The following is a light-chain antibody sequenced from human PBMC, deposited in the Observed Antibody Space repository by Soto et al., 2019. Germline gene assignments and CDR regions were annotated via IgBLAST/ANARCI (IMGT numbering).Light chain of an antibody. V-gene: IGKV3-11*01. J-gene: IGKJ1*01. CDR2: DAS. CDR1: QSVSSY. Sequence: EIVLTQSPATLSLSPGERATLPCRASQSVSSYLAWYQQKPGQAPRLLIYDASNRATGIPARFSGSGSGTDFTLIISSLEPEDFAVYYCQQRSNWPWTFGQGTKVEIK. CDR3: QQRSNWPWT.